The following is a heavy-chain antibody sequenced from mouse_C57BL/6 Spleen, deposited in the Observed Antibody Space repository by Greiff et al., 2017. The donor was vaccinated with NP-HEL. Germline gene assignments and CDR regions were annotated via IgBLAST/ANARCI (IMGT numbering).Heavy chain of an antibody. CDR2: ISYSGST. CDR3: ASGDYSNYDWYFDV. V-gene: IGHV3-8*01. J-gene: IGHJ1*03. CDR1: GYSIASDY. D-gene: IGHD2-5*01. Sequence: VQLKQSGPGLAKPSQTLSLTCSVTGYSIASDYWNWIRKFPGNKLEYMGYISYSGSTYYNPSLKSRISITRDTSKNQYYLQLNSVTTEDTATYYCASGDYSNYDWYFDVWGTGTTVTVSS.